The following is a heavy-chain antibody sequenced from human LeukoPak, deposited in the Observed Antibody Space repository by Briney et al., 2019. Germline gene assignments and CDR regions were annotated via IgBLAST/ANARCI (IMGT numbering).Heavy chain of an antibody. J-gene: IGHJ4*02. Sequence: PGGSLRLSCAASGFTVSSNYMSWVRQAPGKGLEWASVIYSGGSTYYADSVKGRFTISRDNSKNTLYLQMNSLRAEDTAVYYCARDGGTYYYDSSGYRFDYWGQGTLVTVSS. V-gene: IGHV3-66*01. CDR1: GFTVSSNY. CDR3: ARDGGTYYYDSSGYRFDY. CDR2: IYSGGST. D-gene: IGHD3-22*01.